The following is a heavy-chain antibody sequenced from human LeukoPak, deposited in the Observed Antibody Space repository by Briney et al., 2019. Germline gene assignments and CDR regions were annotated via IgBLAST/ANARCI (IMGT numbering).Heavy chain of an antibody. CDR1: GFTVSSNY. V-gene: IGHV3-7*01. D-gene: IGHD3-16*01. Sequence: GGSLRLSCAASGFTVSSNYLSWVRQAPGKGLEWVANIKQDGSEKYYVDSVKGRFTISRDNAKNSLYLQMNSLRAEDTAVYYCAMAGQWGEGGYWGQGTLVTVSS. J-gene: IGHJ4*02. CDR2: IKQDGSEK. CDR3: AMAGQWGEGGY.